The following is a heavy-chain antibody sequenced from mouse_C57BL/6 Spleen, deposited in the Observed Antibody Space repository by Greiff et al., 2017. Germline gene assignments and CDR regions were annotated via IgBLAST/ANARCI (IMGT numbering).Heavy chain of an antibody. J-gene: IGHJ3*01. V-gene: IGHV1-61*01. CDR2: IYPSDSET. D-gene: IGHD1-1*01. CDR1: GYTFTSYW. CDR3: ARHGSSFAY. Sequence: QVQLQQPGAELVRPGSSVKLSCKASGYTFTSYWMDWVKQRPGQGLAWIGNIYPSDSETHYNQKFKDKATLTVDKSSSTAYMQLSSLTSEDSAVYYCARHGSSFAYWGQGTLVTVSA.